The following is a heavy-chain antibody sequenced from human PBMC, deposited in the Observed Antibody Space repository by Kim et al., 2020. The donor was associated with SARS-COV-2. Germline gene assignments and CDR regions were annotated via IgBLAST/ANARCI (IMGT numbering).Heavy chain of an antibody. CDR2: IYYSGST. D-gene: IGHD3-22*01. CDR3: ARHLPHTLIDSSAGAWANYYYYYGMDV. J-gene: IGHJ6*02. Sequence: SETLSLTCTVSGGSISSYYWSWIRQPPGKGLEWIGYIYYSGSTNYNPSLKSRVTISVDTSKNQFSLKLSSVTAADTAVYYCARHLPHTLIDSSAGAWANYYYYYGMDVWGQGTTVTVSS. CDR1: GGSISSYY. V-gene: IGHV4-59*08.